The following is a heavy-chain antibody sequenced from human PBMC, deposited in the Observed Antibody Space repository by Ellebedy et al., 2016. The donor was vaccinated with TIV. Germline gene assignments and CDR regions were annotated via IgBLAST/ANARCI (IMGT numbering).Heavy chain of an antibody. Sequence: MPSETLSLTCIVSGGSISQYYWSWIRQPAGKGLEWIGRIHISGSTNYNPSLKSRVTMSVDTSKNQFSLKLSSVTAANTAVYYYARESGRWGQGTLVTVSS. CDR1: GGSISQYY. CDR2: IHISGST. CDR3: ARESGR. D-gene: IGHD1-14*01. V-gene: IGHV4-4*07. J-gene: IGHJ1*01.